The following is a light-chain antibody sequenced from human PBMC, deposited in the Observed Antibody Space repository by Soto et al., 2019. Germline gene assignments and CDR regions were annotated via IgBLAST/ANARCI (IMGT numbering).Light chain of an antibody. CDR2: GAS. V-gene: IGKV3-15*01. J-gene: IGKJ4*01. CDR1: QSVSSK. CDR3: QQYNDWPPA. Sequence: ETVMTQSPATLSLSPGERATLSCRASQSVSSKLVWYQQKPGQAPRFLIYGASTRATGIPARFRGSGSGTEFTLTIDSLQSEDFAVYYCQQYNDWPPAFGGVTKVEIK.